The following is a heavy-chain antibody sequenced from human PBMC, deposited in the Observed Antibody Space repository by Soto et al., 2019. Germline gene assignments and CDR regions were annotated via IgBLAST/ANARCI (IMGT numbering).Heavy chain of an antibody. V-gene: IGHV3-23*01. J-gene: IGHJ4*02. CDR2: ISGNGDDT. D-gene: IGHD1-1*01. Sequence: PGGSLRLSCVAPGFTFSIFAMTWVRQAPGEGLEWVSAISGNGDDTFYADSMKGRFTISRDNSKDTLYLQINSLRAEDTAVYYCANPIPKTGTTFGFWGQGTLVTVSS. CDR3: ANPIPKTGTTFGF. CDR1: GFTFSIFA.